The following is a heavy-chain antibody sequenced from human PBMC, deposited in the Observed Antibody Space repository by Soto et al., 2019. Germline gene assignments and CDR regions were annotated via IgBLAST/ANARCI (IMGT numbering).Heavy chain of an antibody. Sequence: QVQLQESGPGLVKPSGTLSLTCAVSGGSIRSSTWWSWVRQSPGKGLEWIGEIYHSGSTNYNPSLKSRATISVDKSKNHFSLKLSSVTAADTAVYYCARMYCSGVSCYSNIDYWGHGTLVTVSS. CDR3: ARMYCSGVSCYSNIDY. J-gene: IGHJ4*01. CDR2: IYHSGST. V-gene: IGHV4-4*02. CDR1: GGSIRSSTW. D-gene: IGHD2-15*01.